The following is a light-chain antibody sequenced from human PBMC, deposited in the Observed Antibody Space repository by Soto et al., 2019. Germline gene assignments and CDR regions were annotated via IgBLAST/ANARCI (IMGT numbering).Light chain of an antibody. CDR1: QSVSSN. J-gene: IGKJ1*01. CDR3: QQYNNWPPTWT. V-gene: IGKV3-15*01. Sequence: EIVMTQSLASLSVSPGGRATLSCRASQSVSSNLAWYQQKPGQPPRLLIYDASTRATDIPARFTGSGSGTEFTLTISSLQSEDFAVFYCQQYNNWPPTWTFGQGTKV. CDR2: DAS.